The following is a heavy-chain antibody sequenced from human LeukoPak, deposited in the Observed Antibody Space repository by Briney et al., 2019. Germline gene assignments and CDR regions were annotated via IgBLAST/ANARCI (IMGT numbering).Heavy chain of an antibody. CDR3: AKDIRVPNGYNWNDGTFGS. D-gene: IGHD1-20*01. V-gene: IGHV3-23*01. CDR1: GFTFSSYA. Sequence: GGSLRLSCAASGFTFSSYAMSWVRQAPGQGLEWVSAISGSGGSTYYADSVKGRFTISRDNSKNTLYLQMNSLRAEDTAVYYCAKDIRVPNGYNWNDGTFGSWGQGSLVSVSS. CDR2: ISGSGGST. J-gene: IGHJ4*02.